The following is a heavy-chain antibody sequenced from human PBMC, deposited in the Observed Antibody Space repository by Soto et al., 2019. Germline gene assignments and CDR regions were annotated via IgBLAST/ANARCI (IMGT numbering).Heavy chain of an antibody. CDR3: ARRPNLEWRIYYGMDV. V-gene: IGHV4-39*01. CDR1: GGSIISSSYH. Sequence: XETLCLTGTVSGGSIISSSYHGGWIRQPPGKGLEWIGSIYYSGSTYYNPSLKSRVTISVDTSKNQFSLKLSSVTAADTAVYYCARRPNLEWRIYYGMDVWGQGTTVTV. CDR2: IYYSGST. J-gene: IGHJ6*02. D-gene: IGHD3-3*01.